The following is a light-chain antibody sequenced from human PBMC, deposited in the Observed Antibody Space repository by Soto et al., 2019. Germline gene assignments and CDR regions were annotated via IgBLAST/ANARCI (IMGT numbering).Light chain of an antibody. CDR2: GTS. CDR1: QSFSSSY. Sequence: EIVLTQSPGTLSLSPGERATLSCRASQSFSSSYLAWYQHKPGQAPRLLIYGTSSRATGIPDRFSGSGSGTDFTLTISRLEPEDFAVYYCQQYGSSITFGQGTRLEIK. CDR3: QQYGSSIT. J-gene: IGKJ5*01. V-gene: IGKV3-20*01.